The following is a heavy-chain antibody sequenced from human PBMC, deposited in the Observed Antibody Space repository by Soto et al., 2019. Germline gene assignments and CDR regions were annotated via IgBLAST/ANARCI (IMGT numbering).Heavy chain of an antibody. Sequence: QVQLQESGPGLVKPSQTLSLTCTVSGGSISSGGYYWSWIRPHPGTGLEWIGYIYYSGSTYYNPSLKGRVTISVDTSKNQFSLKLSSVTAADTAVYYCARTRYDILTGPIKGNWFDPCGQGTLVTVSS. CDR3: ARTRYDILTGPIKGNWFDP. J-gene: IGHJ5*02. D-gene: IGHD3-9*01. CDR2: IYYSGST. V-gene: IGHV4-31*03. CDR1: GGSISSGGYY.